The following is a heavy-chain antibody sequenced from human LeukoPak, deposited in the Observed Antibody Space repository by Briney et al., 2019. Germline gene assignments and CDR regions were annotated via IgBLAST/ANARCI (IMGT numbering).Heavy chain of an antibody. J-gene: IGHJ4*02. CDR2: IYYSGST. Sequence: SETLSLTCTVSGGSISSYYWSWIRQPPGKGLEWIGYIYYSGSTNYNPSLKGRVTISVDTSKNQFSLKLSSVTAADTAVYYCARGHLGTRSRNYFDYWGQGTLVTVSS. V-gene: IGHV4-59*01. CDR3: ARGHLGTRSRNYFDY. D-gene: IGHD1-1*01. CDR1: GGSISSYY.